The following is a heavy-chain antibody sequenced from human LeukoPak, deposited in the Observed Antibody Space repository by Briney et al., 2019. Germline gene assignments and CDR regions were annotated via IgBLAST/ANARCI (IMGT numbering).Heavy chain of an antibody. CDR3: ARGLKDYGGNPGFDY. J-gene: IGHJ4*02. Sequence: SETLSLTCTVSGGSISSYYWSWIRQPPGKGLEWIGYIYYSGSTNYNPSLKSRVTISVDTSKNQFSLKLSSVTAADTAVYYCARGLKDYGGNPGFDYWGRGTLVTVSS. V-gene: IGHV4-59*01. CDR2: IYYSGST. CDR1: GGSISSYY. D-gene: IGHD4-23*01.